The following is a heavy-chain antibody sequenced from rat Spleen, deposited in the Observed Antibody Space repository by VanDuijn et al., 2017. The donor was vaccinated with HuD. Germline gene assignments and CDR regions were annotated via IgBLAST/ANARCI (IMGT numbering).Heavy chain of an antibody. CDR1: GFTFSNYD. V-gene: IGHV5-25*01. CDR2: ISTSGGST. CDR3: ARGPNWFAY. Sequence: EVQLVESGGGLVQPGRSLKLSCAASGFTFSNYDMAWVRQAPTKGLEWVASISTSGGSTYYRDSVKGRFTVSRDNAKSTLYLQMDSLRSEDTATYYCARGPNWFAYWGQGTLVTVSS. J-gene: IGHJ3*01.